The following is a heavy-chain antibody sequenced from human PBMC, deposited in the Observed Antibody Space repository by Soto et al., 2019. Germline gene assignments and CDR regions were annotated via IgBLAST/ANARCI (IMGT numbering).Heavy chain of an antibody. CDR3: GRKAHSSGWRTGGAFDI. D-gene: IGHD6-19*01. V-gene: IGHV3-21*01. CDR2: ISSSSSYI. J-gene: IGHJ3*02. CDR1: GFTFSSYS. Sequence: GGSLRLSCAASGFTFSSYSMNWVRQAPGKGLEWVSSISSSSSYIYYADSVKGRFTISRDNAKNSLYLQMNSLRAEDTAVYYCGRKAHSSGWRTGGAFDIWGQGTMVTVSS.